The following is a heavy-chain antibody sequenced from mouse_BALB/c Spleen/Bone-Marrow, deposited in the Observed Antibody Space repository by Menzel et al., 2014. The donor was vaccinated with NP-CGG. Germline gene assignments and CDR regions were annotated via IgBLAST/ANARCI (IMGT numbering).Heavy chain of an antibody. V-gene: IGHV3-6*02. CDR3: ARLDGFAY. CDR2: ISYDGSN. CDR1: GYSITSGYY. Sequence: ESGPGLVKPSQSLSLTCSVTGYSITSGYYWNWIRQFPGNKLEWMGYISYDGSNNYNPSLKNRISITRDTSKNQFFLKLNSVTAEDTATYDCARLDGFAYWGQGTLVTVSA. J-gene: IGHJ3*01.